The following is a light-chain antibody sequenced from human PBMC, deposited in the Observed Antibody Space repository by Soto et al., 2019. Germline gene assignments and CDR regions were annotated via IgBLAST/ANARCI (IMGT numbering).Light chain of an antibody. J-gene: IGKJ3*01. CDR1: QSITNY. CDR3: QQSYSTPFT. CDR2: AAS. Sequence: DIQMTQSPSSLSASVGDRVTITCRASQSITNYLNWYQQKPGKAPKLLIFAASSLQSGVPSRFSGRGSGTDFTFTISSLQPEDFATYYCQQSYSTPFTFGPGTKVDIK. V-gene: IGKV1-39*01.